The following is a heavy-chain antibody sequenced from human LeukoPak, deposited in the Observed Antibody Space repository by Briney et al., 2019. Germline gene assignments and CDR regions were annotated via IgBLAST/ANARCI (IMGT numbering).Heavy chain of an antibody. CDR1: GGSISSSSYY. D-gene: IGHD3-22*01. J-gene: IGHJ4*02. Sequence: PSETLSLTCTVSGGSISSSSYYWGWIRQPPGKGLEWIGSIYYSGSTYYNPSLKSRVTISVDTSKNQFSLKLSSVTAADTAVYYCARMDDSSGYYLGYWGQGTLVTVSS. CDR3: ARMDDSSGYYLGY. CDR2: IYYSGST. V-gene: IGHV4-39*07.